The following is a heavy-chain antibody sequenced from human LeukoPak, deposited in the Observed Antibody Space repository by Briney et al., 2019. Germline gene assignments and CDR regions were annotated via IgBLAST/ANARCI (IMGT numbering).Heavy chain of an antibody. CDR3: ARGAPITIFGVVYGLNWFDP. D-gene: IGHD3-3*01. CDR1: GGSISSYY. J-gene: IGHJ5*02. V-gene: IGHV4-39*07. Sequence: PSETLSLTCTVSGGSISSYYWGWIRQPPGKGLEGIGRIYYSGSTYYNPSLKSRVTISVDTSKNQFSLKLSSVTAADTAVYYCARGAPITIFGVVYGLNWFDPWGQGTLVTVSS. CDR2: IYYSGST.